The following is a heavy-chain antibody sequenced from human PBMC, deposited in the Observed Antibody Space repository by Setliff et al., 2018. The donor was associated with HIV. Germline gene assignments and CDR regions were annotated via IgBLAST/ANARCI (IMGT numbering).Heavy chain of an antibody. D-gene: IGHD6-13*01. CDR3: ARVKHSSSWYDYPYYLDY. J-gene: IGHJ4*02. CDR1: GDSISSGASY. V-gene: IGHV4-61*02. CDR2: IYISGST. Sequence: SETLSLTCSASGDSISSGASYWSWIRQPAGKGLEWIGRIYISGSTNYSPSLKSRVSMSVDTSKNQFSLKLNSVTAADTAVYYCARVKHSSSWYDYPYYLDYWGQGTLVTVSS.